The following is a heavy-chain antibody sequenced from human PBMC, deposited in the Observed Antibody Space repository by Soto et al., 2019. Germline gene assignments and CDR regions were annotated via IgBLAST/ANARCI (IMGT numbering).Heavy chain of an antibody. CDR3: ARPMIVVVPFDY. J-gene: IGHJ4*02. D-gene: IGHD3-22*01. CDR2: ISYDGSNK. CDR1: GFTFSSYA. V-gene: IGHV3-30-3*01. Sequence: QVQLVESGGGVVQPGRSLRLSCAASGFTFSSYAMHWVRQAPGKGLEWVAVISYDGSNKYYADSVKGRFTISRDNSNNTLYLQMNSLRAEDTAVYYCARPMIVVVPFDYWGQGTLVTVSS.